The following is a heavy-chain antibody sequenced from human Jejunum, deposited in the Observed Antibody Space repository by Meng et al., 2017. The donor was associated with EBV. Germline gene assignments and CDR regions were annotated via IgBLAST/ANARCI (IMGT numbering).Heavy chain of an antibody. V-gene: IGHV1-69-2*01. CDR1: GYIFSDYD. J-gene: IGHJ5*02. Sequence: EVQLIKSGDEVKKPGATVKISCKVSGYIFSDYDIHWVRQAPGEGLEWMGLVDPQDDETLYAEKFQGRVTITADTSPDTAYMELSSLRSEDTAIYYCALVLRARFNYFDPWGQGTLVTVSS. D-gene: IGHD4/OR15-4a*01. CDR2: VDPQDDET. CDR3: ALVLRARFNYFDP.